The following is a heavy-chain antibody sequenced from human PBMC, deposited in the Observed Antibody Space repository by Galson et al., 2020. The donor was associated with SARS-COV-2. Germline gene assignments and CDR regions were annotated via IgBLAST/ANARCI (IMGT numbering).Heavy chain of an antibody. V-gene: IGHV3-13*01. CDR3: ARGTVTTTLYNYYYYYYMDV. CDR1: GFTFSSYD. Sequence: GGSLRLSCAASGFTFSSYDMHWVRQATGKGLEWVSAIGTAGDTYYPGSVKGRFTISRENARNSLYLQMNSLRAGDTAVYYCARGTVTTTLYNYYYYYYMDVWGKGTTVTLSS. CDR2: IGTAGDT. D-gene: IGHD4-4*01. J-gene: IGHJ6*03.